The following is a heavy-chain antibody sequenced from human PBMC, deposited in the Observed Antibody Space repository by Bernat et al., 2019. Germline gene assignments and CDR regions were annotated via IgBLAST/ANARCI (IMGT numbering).Heavy chain of an antibody. CDR1: GFTFSGDW. Sequence: EVKLVESGGGLIQPGGSLRLSCAASGFTFSGDWMHWVRQVPGKGLVWVSRINGDGTITDYADSVKGRVTISRDNAKNTLYLQMNSLRVEDTAVYYCVRSVSGAAGFFDYWGPGSLVTVSS. CDR3: VRSVSGAAGFFDY. D-gene: IGHD5/OR15-5a*01. CDR2: INGDGTIT. J-gene: IGHJ4*02. V-gene: IGHV3-74*01.